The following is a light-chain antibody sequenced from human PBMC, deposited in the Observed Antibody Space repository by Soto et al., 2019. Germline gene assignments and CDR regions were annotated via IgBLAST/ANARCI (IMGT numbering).Light chain of an antibody. CDR2: GAS. Sequence: DIVMTQSPATLSVSPGERATLSCRASQIVSNNYLAWYQQKPDQAPRLLIYGASNRATGIPVRFSGSGSGTDFTLTISRLEPDDSAVYYCHHYDSSPPYTLGQGTKVDI. CDR1: QIVSNNY. J-gene: IGKJ2*01. V-gene: IGKV3-20*01. CDR3: HHYDSSPPYT.